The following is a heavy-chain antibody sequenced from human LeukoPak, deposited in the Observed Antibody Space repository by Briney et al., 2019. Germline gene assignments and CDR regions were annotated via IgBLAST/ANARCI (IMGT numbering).Heavy chain of an antibody. CDR1: GGSISSYY. Sequence: SETLSLTCTVSGGSISSYYCSWIRQPAGKGVGWIGRIYTSGSTNYNPSLKSRITMSVDTSKNQFSLKLSSVNAAATAMDYCARVDSSGYHEPSDYWGQGTLVTVSS. V-gene: IGHV4-4*07. CDR2: IYTSGST. CDR3: ARVDSSGYHEPSDY. D-gene: IGHD3-22*01. J-gene: IGHJ4*02.